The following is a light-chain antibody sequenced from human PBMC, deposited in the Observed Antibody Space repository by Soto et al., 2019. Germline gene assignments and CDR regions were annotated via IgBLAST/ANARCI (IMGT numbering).Light chain of an antibody. V-gene: IGKV3-20*01. Sequence: ELEWIQSRGSLSLYPGQRPTDSCRVIQRVSSSYLAWYQQKPGQAPRLLIYDASNRATGIPDRFIGSGSGTHFTLTISRLEPEDFALYYCQQYGSSPRISFGQGTRLEIK. CDR1: QRVSSSY. CDR3: QQYGSSPRIS. CDR2: DAS. J-gene: IGKJ5*01.